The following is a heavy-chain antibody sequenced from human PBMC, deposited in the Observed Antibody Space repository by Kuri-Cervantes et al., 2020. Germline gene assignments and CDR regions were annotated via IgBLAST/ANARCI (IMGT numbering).Heavy chain of an antibody. J-gene: IGHJ4*02. CDR1: GGTFSSYA. CDR3: ARDPPDRLRQLTN. Sequence: SVKVSCKASGGTFSSYAISWVRQAPGQGLEWMGGIIPIFGTANYAQKFQGRVTITADESTSTAYMELSSLRSEDTAVYYWARDPPDRLRQLTNWGQGTLVTVSS. V-gene: IGHV1-69*13. CDR2: IIPIFGTA. D-gene: IGHD4-17*01.